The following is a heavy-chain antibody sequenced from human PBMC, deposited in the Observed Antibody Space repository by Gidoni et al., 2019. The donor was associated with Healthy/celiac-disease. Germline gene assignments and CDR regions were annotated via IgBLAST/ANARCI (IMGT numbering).Heavy chain of an antibody. D-gene: IGHD4-17*01. CDR1: GLTFSSFP. J-gene: IGHJ4*02. CDR2: ISFDVGDK. CDR3: ARDLGFGDSKLDY. Sequence: QVQLVESGGGVVQPGRSLRLSCSASGLTFSSFPLHWGRQAPGKGLEWGAVISFDVGDKYYADSVKGRFTIARDNSKNTLYLQMNSLRPEDTAVYYCARDLGFGDSKLDYWGQGTLVTVSS. V-gene: IGHV3-30-3*01.